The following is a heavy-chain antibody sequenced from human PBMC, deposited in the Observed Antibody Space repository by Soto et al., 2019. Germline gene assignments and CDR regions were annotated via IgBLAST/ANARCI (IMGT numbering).Heavy chain of an antibody. Sequence: SMRLSCAAYGFTFDDYAMHWVLQAPGKGLEWVSGISWNSGSIGYADSVKGRFTISRDNAKNSLYLQMNSLRAEDTAVYYCAKEALLTVATTVFDYWGQRTVVTVSA. V-gene: IGHV3-9*01. J-gene: IGHJ4*02. CDR1: GFTFDDYA. CDR2: ISWNSGSI. CDR3: AKEALLTVATTVFDY. D-gene: IGHD5-12*01.